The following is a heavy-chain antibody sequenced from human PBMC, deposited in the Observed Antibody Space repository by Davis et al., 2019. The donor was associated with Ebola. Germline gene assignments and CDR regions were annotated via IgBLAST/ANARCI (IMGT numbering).Heavy chain of an antibody. D-gene: IGHD4-23*01. CDR2: IYFRGGI. Sequence: MPGGSLRLSCAASGFTFSSYWMSWVRQPPGKGLEWIGTIYFRGGISYNPSLESRVTISVDTSKNQFSLRLSSVTAADTAVYYCARPYGGNYMDYWGQGTLVTVSS. J-gene: IGHJ4*02. CDR3: ARPYGGNYMDY. V-gene: IGHV4-39*01. CDR1: GFTFSSYW.